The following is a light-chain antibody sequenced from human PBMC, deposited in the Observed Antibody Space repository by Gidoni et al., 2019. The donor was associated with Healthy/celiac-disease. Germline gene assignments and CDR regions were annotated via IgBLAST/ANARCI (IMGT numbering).Light chain of an antibody. CDR1: CPTTYY. CDR3: NSRDSSGYFP. V-gene: IGLV3-19*01. Sequence: VQTLMSKCQGDCPTTYYATCNQQKQGQAPVLVIYSKNTRPSGIPDRFSGSSSGNTASLTITGAQAEDEADYYCNSRDSSGYFPFGGGTKLTVL. CDR2: SKN. J-gene: IGLJ2*01.